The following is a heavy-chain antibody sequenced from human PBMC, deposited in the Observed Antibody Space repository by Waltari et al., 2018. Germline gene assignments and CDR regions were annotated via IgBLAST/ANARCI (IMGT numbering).Heavy chain of an antibody. J-gene: IGHJ5*02. Sequence: QVQLVQSGAEVKKPGSSVKVSCKASGGTFSSYTISWVRQAPGQGLEWMGRIIPILGIANYAQKFQGRVTITADKSTSTAYMELSSLRSEDTAVYYCARDNSYTRERSGWWFDPWGPGTLVTVSS. CDR3: ARDNSYTRERSGWWFDP. CDR2: IIPILGIA. CDR1: GGTFSSYT. V-gene: IGHV1-69*08. D-gene: IGHD6-19*01.